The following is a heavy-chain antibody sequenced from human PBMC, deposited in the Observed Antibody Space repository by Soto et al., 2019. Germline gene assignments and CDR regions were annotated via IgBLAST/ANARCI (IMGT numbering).Heavy chain of an antibody. D-gene: IGHD3-3*01. CDR2: TYYRSKWYN. CDR1: GDSVSSNSAA. CDR3: AREESSVTIFGVVITYLDY. V-gene: IGHV6-1*01. J-gene: IGHJ4*02. Sequence: SQTLSLTCAISGDSVSSNSAAWSWIRQSPSRGLEWLGRTYYRSKWYNDYAVSVKSRITINPDTSKNQFSLQLNSVTPEDTAVYYCAREESSVTIFGVVITYLDYWGQGTLVTVSS.